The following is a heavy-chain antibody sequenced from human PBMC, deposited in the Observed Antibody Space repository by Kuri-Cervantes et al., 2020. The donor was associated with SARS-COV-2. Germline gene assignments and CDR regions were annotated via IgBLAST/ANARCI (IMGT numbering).Heavy chain of an antibody. CDR2: ISYDGSNK. J-gene: IGHJ4*02. D-gene: IGHD4-17*01. Sequence: LSLTCAASGFTLSSYAMHWVRQAPGKGLEWVAVISYDGSNKYYADSVKGRFTISRDNSKNTLYLQMNSLRAEDTAVYYCARDWDDYGDYGFDYWGQGILVTVSS. CDR3: ARDWDDYGDYGFDY. CDR1: GFTLSSYA. V-gene: IGHV3-30-3*01.